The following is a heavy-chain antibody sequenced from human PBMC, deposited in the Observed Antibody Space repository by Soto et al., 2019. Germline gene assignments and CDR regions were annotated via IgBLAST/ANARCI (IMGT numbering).Heavy chain of an antibody. Sequence: QVQLVQSGAEGRKPGASVKVSCKASGYTFNRHYIQWVRQAPGQGLEWMGMSDPSGGDTNYAKKFQSRVTLTSDTSTSPVYMELSSVSSEDTAGYYGAKRRWVGLTRSSFDYWGPGTLVIVSS. J-gene: IGHJ4*02. D-gene: IGHD1-26*01. CDR2: SDPSGGDT. CDR1: GYTFNRHY. CDR3: AKRRWVGLTRSSFDY. V-gene: IGHV1-46*02.